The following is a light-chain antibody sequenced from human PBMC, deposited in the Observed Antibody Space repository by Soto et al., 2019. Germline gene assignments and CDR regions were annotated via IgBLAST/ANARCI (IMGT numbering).Light chain of an antibody. CDR2: ATS. CDR1: QSIARY. J-gene: IGKJ1*01. V-gene: IGKV1-39*01. CDR3: HQCSVGPRT. Sequence: QMTQSPSSLSASVGDRVTITCRASQSIARYLNWYQQKLGQAPKLLIYATSDLKFGVPSRFNGIRSGTDFTRTISSLQPEEFAAYYCHQCSVGPRTFGQGTKVEI.